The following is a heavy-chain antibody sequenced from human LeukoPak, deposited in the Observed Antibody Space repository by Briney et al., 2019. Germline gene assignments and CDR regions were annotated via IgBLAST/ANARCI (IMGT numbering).Heavy chain of an antibody. D-gene: IGHD2-2*01. J-gene: IGHJ6*03. V-gene: IGHV3-15*01. Sequence: GGSLRLSCAASGFTFSNAWMSWVRQAPGKGLEWVGRIKSKTDGGTTDYAAPVKSRFTISRDDSKNTLYLQMNSLKTEDTAVYYCTTAPYCSSTSYYAIRYYYMDVWGKGTTVTVSS. CDR1: GFTFSNAW. CDR3: TTAPYCSSTSYYAIRYYYMDV. CDR2: IKSKTDGGTT.